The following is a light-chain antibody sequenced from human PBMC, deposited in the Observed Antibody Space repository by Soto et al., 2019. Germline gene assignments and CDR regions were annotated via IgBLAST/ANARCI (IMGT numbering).Light chain of an antibody. CDR2: GAS. J-gene: IGKJ1*01. CDR3: HHYVGSPWA. V-gene: IGKV3-20*01. CDR1: QSVNRF. Sequence: EIVLTQSPGTLSLSPGERATLSCRASQSVNRFLAWFQQKPGKVPRLLIYGASNRATGIPDRFSGSGSETDFTLTITRLEPEDFAVYYCHHYVGSPWAFGQGTKV.